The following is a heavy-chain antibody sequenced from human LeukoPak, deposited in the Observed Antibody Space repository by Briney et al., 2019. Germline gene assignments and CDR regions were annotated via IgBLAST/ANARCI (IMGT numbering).Heavy chain of an antibody. CDR2: INPSGDY. CDR3: AKDRGTKNRISVAEVDS. D-gene: IGHD1-7*01. CDR1: GFTFSDYN. V-gene: IGHV3-21*06. Sequence: PGGSLRLSCAASGFTFSDYNMNWVRQAPGKGLEWVSSINPSGDYKNADSVKGRVTTSRDNSKNSLYLQMNNLRAEDTAMYYCAKDRGTKNRISVAEVDSWGQGTLVTVSS. J-gene: IGHJ4*02.